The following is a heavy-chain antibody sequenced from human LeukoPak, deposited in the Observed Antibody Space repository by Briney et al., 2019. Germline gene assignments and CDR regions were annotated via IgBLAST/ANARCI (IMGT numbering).Heavy chain of an antibody. CDR1: GYTFTSYD. D-gene: IGHD3-10*01. V-gene: IGHV1-8*01. J-gene: IGHJ6*04. Sequence: ASVKVSRKASGYTFTSYDINWVRQATGQGLEWTGWMNPNSGNTGYAQKFQGRVTMTRNTSISTAYMELSSLRSEDTAVYYCARGMLWFGDDVWGKGTTVTISS. CDR2: MNPNSGNT. CDR3: ARGMLWFGDDV.